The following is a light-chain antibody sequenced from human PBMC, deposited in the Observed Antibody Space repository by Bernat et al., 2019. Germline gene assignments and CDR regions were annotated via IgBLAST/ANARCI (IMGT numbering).Light chain of an antibody. CDR3: CSYTSWPPPYV. V-gene: IGLV2-14*03. Sequence: QSALTQPASVSGSPGQSITISCTGTSSDIGGYNFVSWYQQHPGKAPKLMISDVSNRPFGVSTRFSGSKSGNTASLTISGLQAEDEADYYCCSYTSWPPPYVFGTGTKVTVL. J-gene: IGLJ1*01. CDR1: SSDIGGYNF. CDR2: DVS.